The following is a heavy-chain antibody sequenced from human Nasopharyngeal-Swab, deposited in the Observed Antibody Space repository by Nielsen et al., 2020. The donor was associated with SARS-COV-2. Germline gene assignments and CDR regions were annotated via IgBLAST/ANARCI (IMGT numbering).Heavy chain of an antibody. CDR2: IKEDGSQK. V-gene: IGHV3-7*01. CDR3: ARDRSGETGTVGAD. D-gene: IGHD1-7*01. Sequence: GESLKISCAASGFTFATYNMNWVRQAPGMGLEWVANIKEDGSQKNYADSVKGRFTISKDNAKNTMYLQMNSLRADDTAMYFCARDRSGETGTVGADWGQGTLVTVSS. J-gene: IGHJ4*02. CDR1: GFTFATYN.